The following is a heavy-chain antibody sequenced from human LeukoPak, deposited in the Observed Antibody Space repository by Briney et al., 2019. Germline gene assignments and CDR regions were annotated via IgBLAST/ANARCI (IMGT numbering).Heavy chain of an antibody. CDR1: GFTFSNYG. Sequence: PGGSLRFSCAASGFTFSNYGMHWVRQAPGKGLEWEAVLKNDGSNKHYADSVEGRFTISRDNSKNTVYLQMNSLRAEDTAVYYYASRSGRYYFLDYWGQGTLVTVSS. V-gene: IGHV3-30*12. J-gene: IGHJ4*02. D-gene: IGHD1-26*01. CDR3: ASRSGRYYFLDY. CDR2: LKNDGSNK.